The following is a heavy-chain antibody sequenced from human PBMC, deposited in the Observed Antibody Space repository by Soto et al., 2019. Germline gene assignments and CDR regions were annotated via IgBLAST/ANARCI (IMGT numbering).Heavy chain of an antibody. V-gene: IGHV4-31*03. CDR1: GGSIRSGGYY. D-gene: IGHD3-22*01. Sequence: QVQLQESGPGLVKPSQTLSLTCTVSGGSIRSGGYYWSWIRQHPGKGLEWIGYIYYSGSTYYNPSLKSRVTISVDTSKNQFSLKLSSVTAADTAVYYCASTPYYYDTGYYFDYWGQGTLVTVSS. J-gene: IGHJ4*02. CDR2: IYYSGST. CDR3: ASTPYYYDTGYYFDY.